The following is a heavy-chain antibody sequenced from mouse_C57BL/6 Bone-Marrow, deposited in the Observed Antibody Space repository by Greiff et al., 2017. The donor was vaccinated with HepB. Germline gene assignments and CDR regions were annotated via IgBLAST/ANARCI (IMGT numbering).Heavy chain of an antibody. V-gene: IGHV7-3*01. CDR2: IRNKANGYTT. CDR1: GFTFTDYY. Sequence: EVHLVESGGGLVQPGGSLSLSCAASGFTFTDYYMSWVRQPPGKALEWLGFIRNKANGYTTEYSASVKVRFTISRANSQSILYLQMNALRAVDSATYYCARCHRGLRYGVYYAMDYWGQGTSVTVSS. CDR3: ARCHRGLRYGVYYAMDY. J-gene: IGHJ4*01. D-gene: IGHD1-1*01.